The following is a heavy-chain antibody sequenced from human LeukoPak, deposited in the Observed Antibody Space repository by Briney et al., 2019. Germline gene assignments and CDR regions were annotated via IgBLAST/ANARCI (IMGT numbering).Heavy chain of an antibody. J-gene: IGHJ1*01. V-gene: IGHV4-38-2*02. Sequence: SETLSLTCTVSGYSISSGYYWGWIRQPPGKGLEWIGSIFHSGSTYYNPSLKSRVTISVDTSKNQLSLKLSSVTAADTAVYYCARDSGLNPKRSEYFQHWGQGILVTVSS. CDR1: GYSISSGYY. CDR3: ARDSGLNPKRSEYFQH. CDR2: IFHSGST. D-gene: IGHD3-16*01.